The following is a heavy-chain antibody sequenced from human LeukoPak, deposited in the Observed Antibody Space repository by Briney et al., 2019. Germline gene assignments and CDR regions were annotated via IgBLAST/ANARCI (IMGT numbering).Heavy chain of an antibody. CDR2: IIPIFGTA. J-gene: IGHJ6*02. D-gene: IGHD3-3*01. Sequence: SVKVSCKASGGTFSSYAISWVRQAPGQGLEWMGGIIPIFGTANYAQKFQGRVTITADESTSTACMELSSLRSEDTAVYYCARTRGLRFLEWFPHYYYYGMDVWGQGTTVTVSS. CDR1: GGTFSSYA. CDR3: ARTRGLRFLEWFPHYYYYGMDV. V-gene: IGHV1-69*13.